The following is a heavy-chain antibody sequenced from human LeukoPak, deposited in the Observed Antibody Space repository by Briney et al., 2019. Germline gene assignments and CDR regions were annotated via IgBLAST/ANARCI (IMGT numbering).Heavy chain of an antibody. Sequence: PPGGSLRLSCAASGFTFDDYAMPWVRHAPGKGLEWVSGISWNSGSIGYADSVKGRFTISRDNAKNSLYLQMNSLRAEDTALYYCAKPPYDILTGAYFDYWGQGTLVTVSS. J-gene: IGHJ4*02. CDR1: GFTFDDYA. CDR3: AKPPYDILTGAYFDY. CDR2: ISWNSGSI. V-gene: IGHV3-9*01. D-gene: IGHD3-9*01.